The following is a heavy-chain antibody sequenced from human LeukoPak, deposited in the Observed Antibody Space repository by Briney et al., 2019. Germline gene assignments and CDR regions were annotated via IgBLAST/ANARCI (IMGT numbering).Heavy chain of an antibody. CDR1: GGSISSYY. Sequence: SETLSLTRTVSGGSISSYYWSWIRQPPGKGLEWIGYIYYSGSTNYNPSLKSRVTISVDTSKNQFSLKLSSVTAADTAVYYCASSNYYDSSGYYENWGQGTLVTVSS. V-gene: IGHV4-59*01. CDR2: IYYSGST. J-gene: IGHJ4*02. D-gene: IGHD3-22*01. CDR3: ASSNYYDSSGYYEN.